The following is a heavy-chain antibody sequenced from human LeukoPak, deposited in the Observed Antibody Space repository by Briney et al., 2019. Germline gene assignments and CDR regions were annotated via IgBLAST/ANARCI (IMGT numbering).Heavy chain of an antibody. Sequence: GGSLRLSCTVSGFTVSSNSMSWVRQAPGKGLEWVSFIYSDNTHYSDSVKGRFTISRDNSKNTLYLQMNSLRVEDTAVYYCVRGWYYSIDYWGRGTLVTVSS. V-gene: IGHV3-53*01. J-gene: IGHJ4*02. CDR3: VRGWYYSIDY. CDR2: IYSDNT. CDR1: GFTVSSNS. D-gene: IGHD3-16*01.